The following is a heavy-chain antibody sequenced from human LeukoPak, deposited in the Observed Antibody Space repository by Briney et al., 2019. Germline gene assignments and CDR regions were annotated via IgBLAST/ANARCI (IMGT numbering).Heavy chain of an antibody. D-gene: IGHD5-12*01. CDR1: GYTFTSYG. V-gene: IGHV1-18*01. Sequence: APVKVSCKASGYTFTSYGISWVRQAPGQGLEWMGWISAYNGNTNYAQKLQGRVTMTTDTSTSTAYMELRSLRSDDTAVYYCARDKSGYDYYGYWGQGTLVTVSS. J-gene: IGHJ4*02. CDR3: ARDKSGYDYYGY. CDR2: ISAYNGNT.